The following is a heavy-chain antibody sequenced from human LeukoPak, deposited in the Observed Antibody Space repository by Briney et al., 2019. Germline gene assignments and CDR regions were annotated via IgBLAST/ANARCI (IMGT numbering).Heavy chain of an antibody. V-gene: IGHV3-48*04. CDR3: ANAGRDSSSTISCGMDV. D-gene: IGHD6-13*01. CDR2: ISSSSSTI. CDR1: GFTFSSYS. J-gene: IGHJ6*02. Sequence: QAGGSLRFSCAASGFTFSSYSMNWVRQAPGKGLEWVSYISSSSSTIYYADSVKGRFTISRDNAKNSLYLQMNSLRAEDTAVYYCANAGRDSSSTISCGMDVWGQGTTVTVSS.